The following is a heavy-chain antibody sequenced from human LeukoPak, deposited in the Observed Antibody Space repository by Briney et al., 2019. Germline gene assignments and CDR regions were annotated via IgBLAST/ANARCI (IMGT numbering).Heavy chain of an antibody. Sequence: PGGSLRLSCAASGFTFNNAWMSWVRQAPGEGLEWVGRIKSKTDGGTTDYAAPVKGRFTISRDDSKSTLYLQMNSLKTEDTAVYYCSEQRYDYWGQGTLVTVSS. D-gene: IGHD6-25*01. CDR3: SEQRYDY. V-gene: IGHV3-15*01. J-gene: IGHJ4*02. CDR2: IKSKTDGGTT. CDR1: GFTFNNAW.